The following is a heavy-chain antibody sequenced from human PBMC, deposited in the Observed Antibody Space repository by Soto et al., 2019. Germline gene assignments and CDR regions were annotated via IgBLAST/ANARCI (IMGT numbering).Heavy chain of an antibody. D-gene: IGHD1-20*01. CDR3: ARDDRITGIVADIHL. Sequence: LRLSCAASGFSTSDHAMHWVRRAPGTGLEWGALFAHGGMTKYYAGSVKGRFTFSSGKSTNTLYLQLDSLDTEQTGGYYCARDDRITGIVADIHLLGRGVLVT. CDR2: FAHGGMTK. V-gene: IGHV3-30*04. J-gene: IGHJ5*02. CDR1: GFSTSDHA.